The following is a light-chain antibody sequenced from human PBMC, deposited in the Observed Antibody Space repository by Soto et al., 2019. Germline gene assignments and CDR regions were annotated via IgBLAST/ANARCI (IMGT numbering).Light chain of an antibody. V-gene: IGKV1-39*01. CDR3: QQSYSTPLWT. CDR1: QSINNY. CDR2: AAS. Sequence: DIQMTQSPSSLPSSVGDRVTITCQASQSINNYLNWYQQRPGKAPKLLIYAASNLQSGVPSRFSGSGSGTEFSLTINNLQPEDFATYYCQQSYSTPLWTFGQGTKVESK. J-gene: IGKJ1*01.